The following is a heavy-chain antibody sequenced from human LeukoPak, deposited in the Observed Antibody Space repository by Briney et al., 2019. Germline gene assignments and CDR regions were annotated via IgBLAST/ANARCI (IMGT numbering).Heavy chain of an antibody. Sequence: SETLSLICAVYDGSFSGYYWSWIRRPPGKGLEWIGYIYYSGSTNYNPSLKSRVTISVDTSKNQFSLKLSSVTAADTAVYYCARGKYCSSTSCYSMANWFDPWGQGTLVTVSS. CDR3: ARGKYCSSTSCYSMANWFDP. CDR1: DGSFSGYY. J-gene: IGHJ5*02. V-gene: IGHV4-59*12. D-gene: IGHD2-2*01. CDR2: IYYSGST.